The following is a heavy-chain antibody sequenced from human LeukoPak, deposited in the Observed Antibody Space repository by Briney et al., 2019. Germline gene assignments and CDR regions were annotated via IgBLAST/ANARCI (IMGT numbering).Heavy chain of an antibody. V-gene: IGHV4-38-2*01. Sequence: SETLSLTCAVSGYSISSGYYWGWIRQPPGKGLEWIGSIYHSGNTYYNPSPKSRVTISVDTSKNQFSLRVSSVTAADTAVYYCAKGLWFGEYYFDSWGQGTLVTVSS. CDR1: GYSISSGYY. J-gene: IGHJ4*02. CDR2: IYHSGNT. D-gene: IGHD3-10*01. CDR3: AKGLWFGEYYFDS.